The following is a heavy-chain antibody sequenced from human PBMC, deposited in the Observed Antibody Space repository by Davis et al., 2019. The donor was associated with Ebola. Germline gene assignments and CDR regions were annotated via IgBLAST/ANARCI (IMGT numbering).Heavy chain of an antibody. CDR3: ARVPYYGSGSYPAYYYYGMDV. Sequence: GSLRLSCAASGFTFSSYWMSWIRQPPGKGLEWIGEINHSGSTNYNPSLKSRVTISVDTSKNQFSLKLSSVTAADTAVYYCARVPYYGSGSYPAYYYYGMDVWGQGTTVTVSS. J-gene: IGHJ6*02. V-gene: IGHV4-34*01. D-gene: IGHD3-10*01. CDR2: INHSGST. CDR1: GFTFSSYW.